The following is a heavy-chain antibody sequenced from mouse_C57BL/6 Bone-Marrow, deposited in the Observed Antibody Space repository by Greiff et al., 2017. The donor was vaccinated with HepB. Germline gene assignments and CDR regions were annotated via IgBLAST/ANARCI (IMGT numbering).Heavy chain of an antibody. CDR2: IRLKSDNYAT. D-gene: IGHD1-1*01. CDR1: GFTFSNYW. J-gene: IGHJ2*01. Sequence: EVKLVESGGGLVQPGGSMKLSCVASGFTFSNYWMNWVRQSPEKGLEWVAQIRLKSDNYATHYAESVKGRFTISRDDSKSSVYLQMNNLRAEDTGIYYCTGGYYYGSSYYFDYWGKGTTLTVSS. CDR3: TGGYYYGSSYYFDY. V-gene: IGHV6-3*01.